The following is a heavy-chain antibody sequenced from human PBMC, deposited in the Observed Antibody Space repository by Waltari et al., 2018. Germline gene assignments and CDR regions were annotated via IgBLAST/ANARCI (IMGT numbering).Heavy chain of an antibody. J-gene: IGHJ6*02. Sequence: QVQLVQSGAEVKKPGASVKVSCKASGYTFTGYYIPWLRQAPGQGPELMGWIHPNMRGTYYTQKFQGRVTMTRDTSVSTAYMELSRLSSDDTAIYYCARPGTTTRPAYGLDVWGQGTTVTVSS. D-gene: IGHD6-6*01. CDR1: GYTFTGYY. CDR2: IHPNMRGT. V-gene: IGHV1-2*02. CDR3: ARPGTTTRPAYGLDV.